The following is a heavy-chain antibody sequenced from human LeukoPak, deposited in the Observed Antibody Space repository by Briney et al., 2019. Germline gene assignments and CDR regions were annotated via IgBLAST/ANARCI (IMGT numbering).Heavy chain of an antibody. V-gene: IGHV3-53*01. CDR3: ARVYYGSGSLYYYYYYMDV. J-gene: IGHJ6*03. Sequence: GGSLRLSCAASGFTVSSNYMSWVRQAPGKGLEWVSVTYSGGRTYYADSVKGRFTISRDNSKNTLFLQMDSLRAEDTAVYYCARVYYGSGSLYYYYYYMDVWGKGTTVIISS. D-gene: IGHD3-10*01. CDR1: GFTVSSNY. CDR2: TYSGGRT.